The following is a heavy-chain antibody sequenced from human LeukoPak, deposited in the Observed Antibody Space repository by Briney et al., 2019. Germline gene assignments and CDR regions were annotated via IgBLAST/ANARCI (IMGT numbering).Heavy chain of an antibody. J-gene: IGHJ4*02. CDR3: ARDLEHCRNIICSNSAY. V-gene: IGHV1-18*01. CDR2: ISAYNGNT. D-gene: IGHD2-2*01. CDR1: GYTFTSYG. Sequence: ASVKVSCKASGYTFTSYGISWVRQAPGQWLEWMGWISAYNGNTNYAQKLQGRVTMTTDTSTSTAYMELRSLRSDDTAVYYCARDLEHCRNIICSNSAYWGQGTLVTVSS.